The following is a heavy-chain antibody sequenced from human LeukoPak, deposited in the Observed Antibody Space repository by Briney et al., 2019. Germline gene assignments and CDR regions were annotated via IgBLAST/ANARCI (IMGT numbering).Heavy chain of an antibody. CDR3: ARDWGNSWHYYMDV. CDR1: GYTFTSYD. V-gene: IGHV1-8*01. Sequence: ASVKVSCKASGYTFTSYDINWVRQATGQGLEWMGWMNPNSGNTGYAQKFQGRVTMTRNTSISTAYMELSSLRSEDTAVYYCARDWGNSWHYYMDVWGKGTTVTVSS. D-gene: IGHD6-13*01. J-gene: IGHJ6*03. CDR2: MNPNSGNT.